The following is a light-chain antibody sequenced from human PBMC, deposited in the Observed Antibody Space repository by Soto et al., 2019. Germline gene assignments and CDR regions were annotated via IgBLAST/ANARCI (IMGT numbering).Light chain of an antibody. CDR2: GAS. CDR3: QQYGSSGT. CDR1: QSVSSY. J-gene: IGKJ1*01. V-gene: IGKV3-20*01. Sequence: EILFTQSPGTLSLSPGERATLSCRASQSVSSYLAWYQQKRGQAPRLLIYGASNRATGIPDRLSGSGSGTDFTLAIRRLEPEDFAVYYCQQYGSSGTFGQGTKVDIK.